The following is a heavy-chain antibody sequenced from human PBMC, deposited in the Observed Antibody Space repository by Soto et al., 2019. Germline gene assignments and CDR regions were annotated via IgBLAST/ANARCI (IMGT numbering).Heavy chain of an antibody. CDR1: GLTFNKYD. Sequence: PGGSLRLSCAAYGLTFNKYDMTWFRQAPGKGLDWVSTISASGGSTYYADSVKGRFTISRDNSKNTVYLDMNSLRVEDTAIYYCANRNEEHSSGYNYPYFDVWGRGRVVTVAS. D-gene: IGHD3-22*01. J-gene: IGHJ3*01. CDR2: ISASGGST. V-gene: IGHV3-23*01. CDR3: ANRNEEHSSGYNYPYFDV.